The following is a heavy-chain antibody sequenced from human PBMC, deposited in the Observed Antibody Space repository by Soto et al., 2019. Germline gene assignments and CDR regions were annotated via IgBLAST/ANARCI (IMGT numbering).Heavy chain of an antibody. J-gene: IGHJ4*02. Sequence: QVRLVESGGGVVQPGRSLRLSCAASGFTFSSYAMHWVRQARGKGLEWVAVISYDGSNKYYADSVKGRFTISRDNSKNTLYLQMNSLRAEDTAVYYCARAYEGDYFDYWGQGTLVTVSS. CDR2: ISYDGSNK. D-gene: IGHD3-16*01. CDR1: GFTFSSYA. V-gene: IGHV3-30-3*01. CDR3: ARAYEGDYFDY.